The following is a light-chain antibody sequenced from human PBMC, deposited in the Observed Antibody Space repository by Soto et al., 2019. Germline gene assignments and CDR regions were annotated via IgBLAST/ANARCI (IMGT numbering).Light chain of an antibody. CDR1: QSVGSNY. CDR3: QQHSHWPPWT. J-gene: IGKJ1*01. CDR2: GAS. Sequence: EFVLTQSPGTLSLSPGERATLSCRASQSVGSNYLAWYQQKPGQAPRLLIYGASSRATGIPARFSGSGSGTDFTLTISNLEPEDFAVYYCQQHSHWPPWTFGQGTKVDIK. V-gene: IGKV3-11*01.